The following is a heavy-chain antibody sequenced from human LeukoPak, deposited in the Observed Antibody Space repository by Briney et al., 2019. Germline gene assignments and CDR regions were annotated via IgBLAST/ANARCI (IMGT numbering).Heavy chain of an antibody. CDR2: ISYDGSNK. Sequence: GGSLRLSCEASGFTFSSYGMHWVRQAPGKGLEWVAVISYDGSNKYYADSVKGRFTISRDNSKNTLYLQMNSLRAEDTAVYYCAKDTQYSSSWYNYWGQGTLVTVSS. V-gene: IGHV3-30*18. J-gene: IGHJ4*02. D-gene: IGHD6-13*01. CDR1: GFTFSSYG. CDR3: AKDTQYSSSWYNY.